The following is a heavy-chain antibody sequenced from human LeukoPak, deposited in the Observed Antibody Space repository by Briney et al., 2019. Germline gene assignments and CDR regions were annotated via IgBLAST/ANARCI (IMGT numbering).Heavy chain of an antibody. V-gene: IGHV4-4*07. D-gene: IGHD1-1*01. Sequence: SETLSLTCTVSGGSISSYYWSWIRQPAGKGLEWIGRIYTSGSTNYNPSLKSRVTMSVDTSKNQFSLKLSSVTAADTAVYYCARDLGTTGTTYFDYWGQGTLATVSS. CDR1: GGSISSYY. CDR2: IYTSGST. CDR3: ARDLGTTGTTYFDY. J-gene: IGHJ4*02.